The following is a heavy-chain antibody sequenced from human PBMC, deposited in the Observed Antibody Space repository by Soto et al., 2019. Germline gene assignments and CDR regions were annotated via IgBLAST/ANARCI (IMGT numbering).Heavy chain of an antibody. CDR2: ISAYNGNT. J-gene: IGHJ4*02. V-gene: IGHV1-18*04. CDR3: ARDATDWIVGATTADY. CDR1: GYTFTSYG. D-gene: IGHD1-26*01. Sequence: ASVKVSCKASGYTFTSYGISWVRQAPGQGLEWMGWISAYNGNTNYAQKLQGRVTMTTDTSTSTAYMELRSLRSDDTAVYYCARDATDWIVGATTADYWGQGTLVTSPQ.